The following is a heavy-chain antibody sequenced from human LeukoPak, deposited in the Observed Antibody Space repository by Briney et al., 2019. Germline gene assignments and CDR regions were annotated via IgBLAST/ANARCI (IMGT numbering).Heavy chain of an antibody. CDR3: VRGGQWLTLFDY. CDR1: GYTFTSYY. J-gene: IGHJ4*02. D-gene: IGHD6-19*01. Sequence: ASVKVSCKASGYTFTSYYMHWVRQAPGQGLEWMGIINPSGGSTSYAQKFQGRVTMTRDTSTSTVYMELSRLRSDDTAVYYCVRGGQWLTLFDYWGQGTLVTVSS. CDR2: INPSGGST. V-gene: IGHV1-46*03.